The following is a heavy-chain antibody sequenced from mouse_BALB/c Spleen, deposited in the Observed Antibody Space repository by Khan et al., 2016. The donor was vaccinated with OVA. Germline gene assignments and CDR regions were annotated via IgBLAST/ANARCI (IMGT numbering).Heavy chain of an antibody. D-gene: IGHD2-4*01. V-gene: IGHV2-6-1*01. CDR1: GFTLTNYC. Sequence: QVQLKQSGPGLVAPSQTLYFSCTTSGFTLTNYCVHWVHQTPGKGLEWLVMICSDGSATYYSALKSRLSISKDNTNSHAFSQMNSRQTDDTTIYYCARRPTYHYNIIAYWGQGTLVTVSA. CDR3: ARRPTYHYNIIAY. CDR2: ICSDGSA. J-gene: IGHJ3*01.